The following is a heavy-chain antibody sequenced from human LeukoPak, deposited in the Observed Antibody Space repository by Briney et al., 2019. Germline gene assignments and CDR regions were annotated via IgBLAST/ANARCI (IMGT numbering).Heavy chain of an antibody. CDR3: ARGRVVRFGAGWYYDL. Sequence: ASVTVSCKASGYTFTNYDFNWVRQATGQGREWMGWVSPTSGKTEYAQKFQGRVTMTRNASISTVYMELNSLRSEDTAVYYCARGRVVRFGAGWYYDLWGRGTLVTASS. CDR1: GYTFTNYD. V-gene: IGHV1-8*01. CDR2: VSPTSGKT. D-gene: IGHD3-10*01. J-gene: IGHJ2*01.